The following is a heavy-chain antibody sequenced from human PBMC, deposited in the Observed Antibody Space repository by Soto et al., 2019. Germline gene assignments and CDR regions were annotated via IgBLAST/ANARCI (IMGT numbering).Heavy chain of an antibody. CDR1: GFTFSSYG. J-gene: IGHJ4*01. D-gene: IGHD2-2*01. CDR2: IWYDGSNK. Sequence: GGSLRLSRAASGFTFSSYGMHWVRQAPGKGLEWVAVIWYDGSNKYYADSVKGRFTISRDNSKNTLYLQMNSLRAEDTAVYYCARDFVVVSAAPDARTNFDYWGHGTLVTVPS. CDR3: ARDFVVVSAAPDARTNFDY. V-gene: IGHV3-33*01.